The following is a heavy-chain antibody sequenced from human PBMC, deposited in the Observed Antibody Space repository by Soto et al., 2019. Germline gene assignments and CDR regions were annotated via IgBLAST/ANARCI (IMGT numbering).Heavy chain of an antibody. D-gene: IGHD3-10*01. Sequence: EVHLAESGGALVQPGGSLRLSCAASGFSFGSYWMSWVRQAPGKEPERVANINDGGSETYYMDSVKGGFIISRDNAKNSVYLQMNSLRAEDTAVYYCARDRGWQTFDYWGQGTLVTVSS. CDR2: INDGGSET. CDR1: GFSFGSYW. CDR3: ARDRGWQTFDY. J-gene: IGHJ4*02. V-gene: IGHV3-7*03.